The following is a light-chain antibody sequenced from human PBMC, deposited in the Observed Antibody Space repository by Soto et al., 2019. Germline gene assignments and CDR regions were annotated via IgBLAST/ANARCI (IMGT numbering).Light chain of an antibody. CDR1: QTLNRNY. V-gene: IGKV3-20*01. CDR3: QQYDASKT. CDR2: AAS. Sequence: IVLTQSPGTLALSPGERATLSCSASQTLNRNYLAWYQQRPGQAPRLLIYAASSRATGIPDRFSGSGSGTDFTLTIRRLEPEDFAVYYCQQYDASKTFGQGTRVE. J-gene: IGKJ1*01.